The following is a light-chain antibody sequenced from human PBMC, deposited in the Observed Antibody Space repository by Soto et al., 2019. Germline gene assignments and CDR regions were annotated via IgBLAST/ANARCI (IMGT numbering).Light chain of an antibody. J-gene: IGKJ1*01. V-gene: IGKV1-5*01. CDR3: QQYNSYPWT. CDR1: QSISGW. CDR2: DVS. Sequence: GARVTITCRASQSISGWLAWYQQKPGKAPKLLIYDVSSLESGVPSRFSGSGSGTEFTLAISSLQPDDFATYYCQQYNSYPWTFGQGTKVEIK.